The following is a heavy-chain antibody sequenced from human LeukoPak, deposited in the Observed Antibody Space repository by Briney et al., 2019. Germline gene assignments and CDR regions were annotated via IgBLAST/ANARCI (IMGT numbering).Heavy chain of an antibody. Sequence: GGSLRLSCAASGFTFSSYWMSWVRQAPGKGLEWVGRIKSKTDGGTTDYAAPVKDRFTISRDDSKNTLYLQMNGLKTEDTAVYYCTTDRQEKGFDPWGQGTLVTVSS. CDR3: TTDRQEKGFDP. CDR2: IKSKTDGGTT. CDR1: GFTFSSYW. J-gene: IGHJ5*02. V-gene: IGHV3-15*01.